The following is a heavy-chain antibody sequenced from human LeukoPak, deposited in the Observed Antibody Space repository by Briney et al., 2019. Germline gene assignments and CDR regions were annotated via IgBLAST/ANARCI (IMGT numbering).Heavy chain of an antibody. Sequence: GGSLRLSCAASGFIFSSYSINWVRQAPGKGLEWVSSISSSGSYIYYADSVKGRFTISRDNARNSVYLQMNSLRAEDTAVYYCASAEYQQLGEFDPWGQGTLVTVSS. CDR1: GFIFSSYS. V-gene: IGHV3-21*01. J-gene: IGHJ5*02. CDR3: ASAEYQQLGEFDP. CDR2: ISSSGSYI. D-gene: IGHD2-2*01.